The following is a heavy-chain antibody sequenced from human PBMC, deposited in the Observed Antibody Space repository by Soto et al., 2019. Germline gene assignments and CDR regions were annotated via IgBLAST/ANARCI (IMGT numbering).Heavy chain of an antibody. Sequence: SEKVSCKSSVGPLSSYAISWVRQAPGQGLEWMGGIIPIFGTANYAQKFQGRVTITADESTSTAYMELSSLRSEDTAVYYCARGPQLWYFDYWGQGTLFTVSS. D-gene: IGHD5-18*01. CDR1: VGPLSSYA. CDR3: ARGPQLWYFDY. V-gene: IGHV1-69*13. CDR2: IIPIFGTA. J-gene: IGHJ4*02.